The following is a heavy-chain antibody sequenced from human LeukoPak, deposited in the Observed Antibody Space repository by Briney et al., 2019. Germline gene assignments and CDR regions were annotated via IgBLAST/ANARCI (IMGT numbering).Heavy chain of an antibody. J-gene: IGHJ4*02. CDR3: ARDTEMATINDY. D-gene: IGHD5-24*01. CDR2: ISAYNGNT. CDR1: GYRFTSYG. V-gene: IGHV1-18*01. Sequence: ASVKVSCKASGYRFTSYGISWVRRAPGQGLEWMGWISAYNGNTNYAQKLQGRVTMTTDTSTSTAYMELRSLRSDDTAVYYCARDTEMATINDYWGQGTLVTVSS.